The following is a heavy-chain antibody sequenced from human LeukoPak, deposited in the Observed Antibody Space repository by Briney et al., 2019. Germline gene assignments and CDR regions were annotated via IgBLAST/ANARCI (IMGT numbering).Heavy chain of an antibody. V-gene: IGHV3-9*01. CDR1: GFTFDDYA. CDR3: AKDRMVRGVIIPPDAFDI. CDR2: ISWNSGSI. D-gene: IGHD3-10*01. Sequence: PGGSLRLSCAASGFTFDDYAMHWVRQAPGKGLEWVSGISWNSGSIGYADSVKGRFTISRDSAKNSLYLQMNSLRAEDTALYYCAKDRMVRGVIIPPDAFDIWGQGTMVTVSS. J-gene: IGHJ3*02.